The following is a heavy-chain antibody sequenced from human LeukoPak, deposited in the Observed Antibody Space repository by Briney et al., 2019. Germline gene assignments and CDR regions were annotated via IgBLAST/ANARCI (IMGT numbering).Heavy chain of an antibody. J-gene: IGHJ5*02. CDR2: ITWDGGST. Sequence: PGGSLRLSCVGSGFTFGEYGMHWVRQVPGKGLEWVSHITWDGGSTYYAGSVKGRFTISRDNSKNSLYLQMNRLGAEDTALYYCAKDIHIGHGSGWPESWGQGTLVTVSS. V-gene: IGHV3-43D*03. CDR3: AKDIHIGHGSGWPES. D-gene: IGHD6-19*01. CDR1: GFTFGEYG.